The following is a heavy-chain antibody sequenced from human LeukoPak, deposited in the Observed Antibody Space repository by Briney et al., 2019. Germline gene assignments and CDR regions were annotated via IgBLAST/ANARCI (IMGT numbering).Heavy chain of an antibody. CDR3: ARHTDSGSYLGYFDY. J-gene: IGHJ4*02. CDR1: GDSISSCSYY. Sequence: SETLSLTCTVAGDSISSCSYYWGWIRQPPGKGLEWIGSIYYSGSTYYNPSLKTRVIISVDTSKTQFSLKLSSVTAADTAVYYCARHTDSGSYLGYFDYWGQGTLVTVSS. CDR2: IYYSGST. D-gene: IGHD1-26*01. V-gene: IGHV4-39*01.